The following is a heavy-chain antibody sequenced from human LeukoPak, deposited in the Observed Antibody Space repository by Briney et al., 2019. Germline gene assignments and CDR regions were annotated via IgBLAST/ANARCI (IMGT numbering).Heavy chain of an antibody. CDR1: GFTFSSYA. CDR2: ISGSGGST. Sequence: GGSLRLSCAASGFTFSSYAMSWVRQAPGKGLEWVSAISGSGGSTYYADSVKGRFTISRDNSKNTLYLQMNSLRAEDTAVYYCAKGKFNYYYYYMDVWGKGTTVTVSS. CDR3: AKGKFNYYYYYMDV. V-gene: IGHV3-23*01. J-gene: IGHJ6*03.